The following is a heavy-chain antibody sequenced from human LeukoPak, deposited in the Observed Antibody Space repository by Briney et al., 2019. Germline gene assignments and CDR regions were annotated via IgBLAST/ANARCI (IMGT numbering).Heavy chain of an antibody. V-gene: IGHV4-59*01. CDR3: ARMVLRDGYKILDY. CDR2: IYYSGST. D-gene: IGHD5-24*01. J-gene: IGHJ4*02. CDR1: GGSISSYY. Sequence: PSETLSLTCTVSGGSISSYYWGWIRQPPGKGLEWIGYIYYSGSTKNNPSLKSRVTISVDTSKNQFSLKLSSVTAADTAVCYCARMVLRDGYKILDYWGQGTLVTVSS.